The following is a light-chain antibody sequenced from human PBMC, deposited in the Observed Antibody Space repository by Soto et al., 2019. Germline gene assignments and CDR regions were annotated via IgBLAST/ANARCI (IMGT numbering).Light chain of an antibody. J-gene: IGLJ2*01. V-gene: IGLV2-14*03. CDR3: SSYTYTSTLVI. Sequence: QSALTQPASVSGSPGQSIAISCTGTSSDVGAHNYVSWYQQHPGKAPKLIIYDVSNRPSGVSTRFSGFKSGNTDSLTISGLQAEDEADYYCSSYTYTSTLVIFGGGTKLTVL. CDR2: DVS. CDR1: SSDVGAHNY.